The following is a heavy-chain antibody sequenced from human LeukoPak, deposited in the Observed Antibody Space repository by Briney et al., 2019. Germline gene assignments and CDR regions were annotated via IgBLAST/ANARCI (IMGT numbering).Heavy chain of an antibody. CDR3: ARGAIGAAGRFNY. CDR2: IYSGGST. J-gene: IGHJ4*02. D-gene: IGHD6-13*01. CDR1: GFTVSSNY. V-gene: IGHV3-66*01. Sequence: PGGSLRLSCAASGFTVSSNYMNWVRQAPGKGLQCVSVIYSGGSTYYADSVKGRFTISRDNSKNTLYLQLNSLRVEDTAVYYCARGAIGAAGRFNYWGQGTLVTASS.